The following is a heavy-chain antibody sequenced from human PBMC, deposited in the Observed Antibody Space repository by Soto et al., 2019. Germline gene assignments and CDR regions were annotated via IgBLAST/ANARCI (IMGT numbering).Heavy chain of an antibody. J-gene: IGHJ4*02. Sequence: GGSLRLSCAASGFTFSNAWMSWVRQAPGKGLEWVGRIKSKTDGGTTDYAAPVKGRFTISRDDSKNTLYLQMNSLKTEDTAEYYCTTDSGHIVVVPAAASNWGQGTLVTVSS. CDR2: IKSKTDGGTT. V-gene: IGHV3-15*01. CDR3: TTDSGHIVVVPAAASN. CDR1: GFTFSNAW. D-gene: IGHD2-2*01.